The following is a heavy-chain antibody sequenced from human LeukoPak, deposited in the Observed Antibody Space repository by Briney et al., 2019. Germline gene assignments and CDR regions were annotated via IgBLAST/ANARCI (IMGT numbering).Heavy chain of an antibody. J-gene: IGHJ4*02. V-gene: IGHV4-61*01. D-gene: IGHD6-19*01. CDR3: ARFRGSGWYYFDY. Sequence: PSETLSLTCTVSGGSVSSNTYHWRWIRQPPGKGLEWIGYAYYIGSTNYNPSLKSRATISIDTSKNQFSLKLSSVTAADTAVYYCARFRGSGWYYFDYWGQGTPVSVSS. CDR2: AYYIGST. CDR1: GGSVSSNTYH.